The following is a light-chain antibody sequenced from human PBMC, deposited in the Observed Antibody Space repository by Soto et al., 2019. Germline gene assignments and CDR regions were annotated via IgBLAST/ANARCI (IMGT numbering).Light chain of an antibody. J-gene: IGLJ2*01. Sequence: QSALTQPPSASGTPGQSLTISCAGSSSNIGSHYVYWYQHLPGTAPKLLIFRDGQRPSGVPDRFFGSKSGTSASLAISGLRSEDEADYYCAAWDDSLSGPVFGGGTKVTVL. CDR1: SSNIGSHY. CDR3: AAWDDSLSGPV. CDR2: RDG. V-gene: IGLV1-47*01.